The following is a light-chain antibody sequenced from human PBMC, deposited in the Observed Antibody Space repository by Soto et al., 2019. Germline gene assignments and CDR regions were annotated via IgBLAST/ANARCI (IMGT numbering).Light chain of an antibody. V-gene: IGKV3D-15*01. CDR3: QQYNAWPLT. Sequence: IVMTQSPATLSVSPGERATLSCRASQSVYSNLAWYQQKPGQAPRLLIFGASTRATGIPARFSGSGSGTEFTLAISSLQSEDFGVYYCQQYNAWPLTFGGGTKVEIK. CDR1: QSVYSN. J-gene: IGKJ4*01. CDR2: GAS.